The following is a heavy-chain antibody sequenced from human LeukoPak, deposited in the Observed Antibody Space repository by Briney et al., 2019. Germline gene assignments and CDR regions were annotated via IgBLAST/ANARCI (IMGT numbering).Heavy chain of an antibody. J-gene: IGHJ4*02. CDR2: IIPTFSTT. D-gene: IGHD3-10*01. CDR3: AGVPYYYDSGTFPPSDY. V-gene: IGHV1-69*13. CDR1: GGTFNSYT. Sequence: GASVKVSCKTSGGTFNSYTINWVRQAPGQGLEWMGGIIPTFSTTNYAQKFQGTVIITADESMSTVYMELVSLRSEDTAVYYCAGVPYYYDSGTFPPSDYWGQGTLVTVSS.